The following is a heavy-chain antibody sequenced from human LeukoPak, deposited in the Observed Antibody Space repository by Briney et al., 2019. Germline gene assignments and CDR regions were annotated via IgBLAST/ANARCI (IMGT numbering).Heavy chain of an antibody. CDR1: GYSVSSGYY. CDR3: ARDLNPTHYFDY. V-gene: IGHV4-38-2*02. J-gene: IGHJ4*02. Sequence: SETLSLTCNVSGYSVSSGYYWAWIRQAPGKGLEWIGSIYHSGYTHYNPSLKGRVTISVDTSKNDFSLKLSSVAAADTAIYYCARDLNPTHYFDYWGQGTLVTVSS. CDR2: IYHSGYT.